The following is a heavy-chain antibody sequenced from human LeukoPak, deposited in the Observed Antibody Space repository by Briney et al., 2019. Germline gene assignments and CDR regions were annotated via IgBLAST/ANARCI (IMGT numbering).Heavy chain of an antibody. Sequence: GGSLRLSCAASGFTFSSYAMSWVRQAPGKGLEWVSAISGSGGSTYYADSVKGRFTISRDNSKNTLYLQMNSLRAEDTAVYSCAKSPAFWSGYFIFPLYYFDYWGQGTLVTVSS. D-gene: IGHD3-3*01. CDR2: ISGSGGST. V-gene: IGHV3-23*01. CDR1: GFTFSSYA. J-gene: IGHJ4*02. CDR3: AKSPAFWSGYFIFPLYYFDY.